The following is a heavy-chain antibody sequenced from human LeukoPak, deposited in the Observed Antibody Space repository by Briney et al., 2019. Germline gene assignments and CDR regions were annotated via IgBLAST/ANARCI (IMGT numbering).Heavy chain of an antibody. J-gene: IGHJ4*02. CDR3: ARDGGDCSGDSCYVDY. CDR1: GFTFYDYG. CDR2: IKWNGGST. Sequence: GGSLRLSCAAPGFTFYDYGMSWVRQAPGKGLEWVSSIKWNGGSTGYADSVKGRFTISRDNAKNSLYLQMNSLRAEDTASYYCARDGGDCSGDSCYVDYWGQGTLVTVSS. D-gene: IGHD2-15*01. V-gene: IGHV3-20*04.